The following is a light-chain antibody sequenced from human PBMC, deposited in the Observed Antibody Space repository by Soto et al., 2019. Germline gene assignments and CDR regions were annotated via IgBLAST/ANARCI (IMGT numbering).Light chain of an antibody. CDR1: QSISSW. Sequence: DIQMTQSPSTLSASVGDRVTITCRASQSISSWLAWYQQKPGKAPKLLIYQASSLESGLPSRFSGSGSGTEFTLTISSLQPDDLATYYCQQYNSYPYTFGQGTKVDIK. J-gene: IGKJ2*01. V-gene: IGKV1-5*03. CDR3: QQYNSYPYT. CDR2: QAS.